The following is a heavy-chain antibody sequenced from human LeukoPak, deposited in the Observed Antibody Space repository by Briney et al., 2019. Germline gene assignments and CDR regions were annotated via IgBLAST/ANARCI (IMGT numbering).Heavy chain of an antibody. D-gene: IGHD6-19*01. CDR2: IGHDINLK. V-gene: IGHV3-30*02. J-gene: IGHJ4*02. CDR1: GFSFSTYG. Sequence: GGSLRLSCAASGFSFSTYGLHWVCQAPGKGLEWVAFIGHDINLKNYADSVRGRFTISRDNSKHTLDLQMDSLRPEDTAVYYCAKGGSGWRIEYWGQGTLVTVSS. CDR3: AKGGSGWRIEY.